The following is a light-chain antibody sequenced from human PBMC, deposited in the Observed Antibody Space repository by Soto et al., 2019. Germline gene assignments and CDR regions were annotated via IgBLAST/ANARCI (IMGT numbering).Light chain of an antibody. CDR2: TGS. Sequence: DIQLTQSPSSVSASVCDRVTLTCRASQGITNWLAWYQQKPGKAPNLLIYTGSSLQSGVPSRFSGSGSGTDFTLTINSLQPEDFATYYCQQAASFPITVGQGTRLEIK. J-gene: IGKJ5*01. CDR3: QQAASFPIT. V-gene: IGKV1-12*01. CDR1: QGITNW.